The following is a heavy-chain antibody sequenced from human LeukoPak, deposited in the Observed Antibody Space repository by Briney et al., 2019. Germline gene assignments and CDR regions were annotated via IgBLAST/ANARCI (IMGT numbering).Heavy chain of an antibody. CDR3: AKPTRGSGSFLIDF. Sequence: PGRSLRLSCAASGFTFSSYGMHWARQAPGKGLEWVAVIWDDGSSKYYGDSVKGRFTISRDNSKNTPYLQMNSLRAEDTAVYYCAKPTRGSGSFLIDFWGQGTLVTVSS. V-gene: IGHV3-33*06. CDR2: IWDDGSSK. D-gene: IGHD1-26*01. CDR1: GFTFSSYG. J-gene: IGHJ4*02.